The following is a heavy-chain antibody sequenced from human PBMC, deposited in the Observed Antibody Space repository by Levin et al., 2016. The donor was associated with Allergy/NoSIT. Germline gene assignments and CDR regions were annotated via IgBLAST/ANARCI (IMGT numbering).Heavy chain of an antibody. Sequence: ASVKVSCKTSGYTFANHAINWVRQAPGKGLEWMGSINTHNGNTRYAQNLQGRVTMTTDTSTTTAYLELRSLRSDDTAVYYCARVVGRMTVLGVASYRYWLDPWGQGTRVTASS. J-gene: IGHJ5*02. V-gene: IGHV1-18*04. CDR1: GYTFANHA. CDR3: ARVVGRMTVLGVASYRYWLDP. CDR2: INTHNGNT. D-gene: IGHD3-3*01.